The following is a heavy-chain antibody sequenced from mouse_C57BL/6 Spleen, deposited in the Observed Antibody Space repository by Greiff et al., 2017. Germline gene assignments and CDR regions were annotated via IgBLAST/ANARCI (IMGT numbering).Heavy chain of an antibody. CDR1: GYTFTSYW. Sequence: QVKLQQPGAELVKPGASVKLSCKASGYTFTSYWMHWVKQRPGQGLEWIGMIHPNSGSTNYNEKFKSKATLTVDKASSTADMQLSSLTSEDSAVFYCARSQYYGSSLYAMDYWGQGTSVTVSS. J-gene: IGHJ4*01. CDR2: IHPNSGST. D-gene: IGHD1-1*01. CDR3: ARSQYYGSSLYAMDY. V-gene: IGHV1-64*01.